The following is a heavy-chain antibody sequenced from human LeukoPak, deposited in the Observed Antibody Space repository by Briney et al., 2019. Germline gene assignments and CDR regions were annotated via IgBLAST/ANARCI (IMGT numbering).Heavy chain of an antibody. CDR3: ARARGAAAALEVDY. J-gene: IGHJ4*02. Sequence: PGGSLRLSCAASGFTFSSYWMTWIRQAPGKGLEWVANIKQDGSEKYCVDSVKGRFTISRDNAKNSLYLQMNSLRAEDTAAYYCARARGAAAALEVDYWGQGTLVTVSS. V-gene: IGHV3-7*03. D-gene: IGHD6-13*01. CDR1: GFTFSSYW. CDR2: IKQDGSEK.